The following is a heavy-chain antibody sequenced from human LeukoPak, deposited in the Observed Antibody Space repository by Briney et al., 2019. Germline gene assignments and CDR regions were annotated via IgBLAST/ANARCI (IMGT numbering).Heavy chain of an antibody. CDR3: ARDRIAIDPFFFDL. CDR1: GFTFSNCA. CDR2: ISGSGQKT. Sequence: PGGSLRISCAASGFTFSNCAMNWVRQTPGKGLEWVSGISGSGQKTFYADSVKGRFTISRDNVKQMVFLQMDNVRADDTAIYYCARDRIAIDPFFFDLWGHGILVPVSS. V-gene: IGHV3-23*01. J-gene: IGHJ4*01. D-gene: IGHD3-3*01.